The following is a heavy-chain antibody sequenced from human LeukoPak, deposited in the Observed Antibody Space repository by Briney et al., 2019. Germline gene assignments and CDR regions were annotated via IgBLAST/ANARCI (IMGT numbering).Heavy chain of an antibody. V-gene: IGHV3-43*02. CDR3: AKDIGAVGVTAAFDI. CDR1: GSTFDDYA. CDR2: ISGDCGST. J-gene: IGHJ3*02. D-gene: IGHD2-21*02. Sequence: PRGSLTLSCSASGSTFDDYAMRWGRQGPGKGLELVSLISGDCGSTYYADSVKGRFTLSREKSKNSLYLQMNSLRAEATDLYYCAKDIGAVGVTAAFDIWGQGTMVTVSS.